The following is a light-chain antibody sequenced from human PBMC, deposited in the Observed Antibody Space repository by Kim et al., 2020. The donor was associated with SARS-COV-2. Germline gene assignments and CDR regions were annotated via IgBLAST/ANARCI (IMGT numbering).Light chain of an antibody. V-gene: IGKV3-20*01. CDR1: QSVSSSY. CDR2: GAS. CDR3: QQYGSSPAT. J-gene: IGKJ1*01. Sequence: APGERATPSCRASQSVSSSYLAWYQQKPVQAPRLLIYGASSRATGIPDRFSGSGSGTDFTLTISRLEPEDFAVYYCQQYGSSPATFGQGTKVEIK.